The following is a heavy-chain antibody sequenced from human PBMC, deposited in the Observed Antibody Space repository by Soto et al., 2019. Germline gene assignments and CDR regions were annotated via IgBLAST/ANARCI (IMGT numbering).Heavy chain of an antibody. CDR3: ARGFYYGSGTDH. CDR2: ISSNGGST. D-gene: IGHD3-10*01. Sequence: EVQLVESGGGLVQPGGSLRLSCAASGFTFSDYPMRWVRQAPGKGLEYVSGISSNGGSTYYANSVKGRFTISRDNSKNTMYVQLGSLRAEDMAVYYCARGFYYGSGTDHWGQGNLVTVSS. J-gene: IGHJ4*02. CDR1: GFTFSDYP. V-gene: IGHV3-64*01.